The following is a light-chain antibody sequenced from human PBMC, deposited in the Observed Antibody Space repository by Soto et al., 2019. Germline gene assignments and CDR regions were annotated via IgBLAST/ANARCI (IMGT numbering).Light chain of an antibody. CDR1: QSVSSN. CDR2: GAS. CDR3: QQYNNWPSLT. Sequence: EIVMTQSPATLSVSPGERATLSCRASQSVSSNLACYQQKPGQAPRLLIYGASTRATGIPARFSGSGSGTDFTLTISSLQSEDFAVYYCQQYNNWPSLTFGGGTKVEIK. J-gene: IGKJ4*01. V-gene: IGKV3-15*01.